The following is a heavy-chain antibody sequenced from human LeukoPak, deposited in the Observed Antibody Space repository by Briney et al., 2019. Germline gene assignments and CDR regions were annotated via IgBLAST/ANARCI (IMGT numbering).Heavy chain of an antibody. CDR1: GFTFDDYA. V-gene: IGHV3-43*02. CDR3: AKDIAAAGDDAFDI. CDR2: ISVDGGST. D-gene: IGHD6-13*01. Sequence: GGSRRLSFAASGFTFDDYAMHLVRHAPGKSLDWASLISVDGGSTYYADSAKGRFTISRDNSKNSLYLPMNSLRTEDTALYYCAKDIAAAGDDAFDIWGQGTMVTVSS. J-gene: IGHJ3*02.